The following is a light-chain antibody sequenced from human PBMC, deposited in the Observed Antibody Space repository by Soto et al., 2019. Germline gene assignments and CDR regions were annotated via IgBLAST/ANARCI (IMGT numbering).Light chain of an antibody. J-gene: IGKJ1*01. Sequence: AIQMTQAPSSLSASVTDRVTITCRASQDIKNDLGWYQQKPGKAPELLIYAASSLQSGVPSRFSGSGSGTHFTLTISRLEPEDFAVYYCQQYGSSPRTFGQGTKVEIK. CDR3: QQYGSSPRT. CDR1: QDIKND. CDR2: AAS. V-gene: IGKV1-6*01.